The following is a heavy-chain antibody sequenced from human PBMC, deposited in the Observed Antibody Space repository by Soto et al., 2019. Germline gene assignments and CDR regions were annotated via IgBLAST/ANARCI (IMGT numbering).Heavy chain of an antibody. Sequence: VASVKVSCKASGYTFTGYYMHWVRQAPGQGLEWMGWINPNSGGTNYAQKFQGRVTMTRDTSISTAYMELSRLRSDDTAVYYCARDHFYTRNDLYGMDVWDQGTTVTVSS. CDR3: ARDHFYTRNDLYGMDV. D-gene: IGHD1-20*01. V-gene: IGHV1-2*02. CDR2: INPNSGGT. CDR1: GYTFTGYY. J-gene: IGHJ6*02.